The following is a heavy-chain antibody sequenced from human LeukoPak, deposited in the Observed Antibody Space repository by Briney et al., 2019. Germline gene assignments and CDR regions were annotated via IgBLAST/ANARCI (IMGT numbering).Heavy chain of an antibody. J-gene: IGHJ4*02. CDR1: GFTFSSHT. CDR2: ISYDGSNK. Sequence: GGSLRLSCAASGFTFSSHTLHWVCQAPGKGLEWVAVISYDGSNKYYADSVKGRFTISRDSSKNTLYLQMNSLRAEDTAVYYCARVGIFARAGTAYYFDYWGQGTLVTVSS. V-gene: IGHV3-30-3*01. CDR3: ARVGIFARAGTAYYFDY. D-gene: IGHD6-19*01.